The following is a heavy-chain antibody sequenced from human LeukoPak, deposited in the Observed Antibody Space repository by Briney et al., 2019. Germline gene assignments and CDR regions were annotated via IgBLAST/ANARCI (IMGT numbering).Heavy chain of an antibody. V-gene: IGHV4-59*12. CDR3: AREEVAATLGAFDI. D-gene: IGHD2-15*01. Sequence: PSETLSLTCTVSGGSISNYYWNWIRQPPGKGLEWIGYIYYTGNTNYNPSLKSRVTISVDTSKNQFSLKLSSVTAADTAVYYCAREEVAATLGAFDIWGQGTMVTVSS. J-gene: IGHJ3*02. CDR2: IYYTGNT. CDR1: GGSISNYY.